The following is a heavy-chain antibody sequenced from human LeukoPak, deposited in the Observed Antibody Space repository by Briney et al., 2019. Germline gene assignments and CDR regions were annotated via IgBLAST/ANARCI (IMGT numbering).Heavy chain of an antibody. CDR1: GFTFRSHA. V-gene: IGHV3-23*01. J-gene: IGHJ4*02. D-gene: IGHD2-21*01. Sequence: GGSLRLSCVGSGFTFRSHAMSWVRQAPEKGLEFVSGIYENGGTTYYADSVKGRFYISRDNSKNTLYLQMDSLRGEDTAVYYCAKDFRIGYSAHFDYWGQGALVTVSS. CDR2: IYENGGTT. CDR3: AKDFRIGYSAHFDY.